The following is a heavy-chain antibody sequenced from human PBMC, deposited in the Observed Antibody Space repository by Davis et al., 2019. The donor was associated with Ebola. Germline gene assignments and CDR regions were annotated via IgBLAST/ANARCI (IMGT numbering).Heavy chain of an antibody. D-gene: IGHD3-16*01. Sequence: SETLSLTCAVSGGSVNTGSYYWGWIRQPPGKGLEWIGSIYYNGFTYYNPSLKSRVTISVDTSKTQFSVNLRSVTATDTATYYCARLGGPATNFDHWGQGTLVTVSS. CDR2: IYYNGFT. J-gene: IGHJ4*02. CDR3: ARLGGPATNFDH. CDR1: GGSVNTGSYY. V-gene: IGHV4-39*01.